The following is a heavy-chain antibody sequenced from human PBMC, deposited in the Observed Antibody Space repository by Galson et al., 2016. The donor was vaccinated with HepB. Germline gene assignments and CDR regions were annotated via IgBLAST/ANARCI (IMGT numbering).Heavy chain of an antibody. CDR3: AKLDYDSSGYPNFHH. CDR2: ISWNSVSI. D-gene: IGHD3-22*01. J-gene: IGHJ1*01. CDR1: GFTFDDYA. V-gene: IGHV3-9*01. Sequence: SLRLSCAASGFTFDDYAMHWVRQAPGKGLEWVSGISWNSVSIDYADSVKGRFTISRDNAKNSLYLQMNSLRTEDTALYYCAKLDYDSSGYPNFHHWGQGTLVTVSS.